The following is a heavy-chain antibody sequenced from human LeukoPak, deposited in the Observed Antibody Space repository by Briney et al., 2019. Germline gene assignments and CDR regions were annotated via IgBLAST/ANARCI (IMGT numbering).Heavy chain of an antibody. J-gene: IGHJ3*02. CDR2: ISYDGSNK. D-gene: IGHD3-22*01. CDR3: AKVLRYYDSSGRDAFDI. Sequence: GGSLRLSCAASGFTFSSYGMHWVRQAPGKGLEWVAVISYDGSNKYYADPVKGRFTISRDNSKNTLYLQMNSLRAEDTAVYYCAKVLRYYDSSGRDAFDIWGQGTMVTVSS. CDR1: GFTFSSYG. V-gene: IGHV3-30*18.